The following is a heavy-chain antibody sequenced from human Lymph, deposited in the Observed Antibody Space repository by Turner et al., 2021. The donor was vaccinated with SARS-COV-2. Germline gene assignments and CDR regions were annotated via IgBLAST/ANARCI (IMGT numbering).Heavy chain of an antibody. CDR1: GGSISSTS. V-gene: IGHV4-59*08. D-gene: IGHD1-1*01. CDR2: FYKIGSI. J-gene: IGHJ6*02. CDR3: ARHQGSTSGYDHGMNV. Sequence: QVQLQESGPGLVRPSGPLSPACTVSGGSISSTSWSWIRQSPGSGLEWSGYFYKIGSIDDNPTLRSRVTISVDTSKNQLSLNLISVTAADTAVYYCARHQGSTSGYDHGMNVWGQGTAVIVSS.